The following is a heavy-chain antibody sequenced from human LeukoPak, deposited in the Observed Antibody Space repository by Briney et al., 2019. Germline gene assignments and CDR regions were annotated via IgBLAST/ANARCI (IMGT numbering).Heavy chain of an antibody. V-gene: IGHV3-7*01. Sequence: GGSLRLSCAASGFTFRSYWMSWVRQAPGKGLEWVANVNQGGSVKYYVDSVKGRFTISRDDAKNSLYVQMNSLRDEDTAVYYCARVGYSGWNLEYWGQGTLVTVSS. D-gene: IGHD5-12*01. CDR2: VNQGGSVK. CDR3: ARVGYSGWNLEY. CDR1: GFTFRSYW. J-gene: IGHJ4*02.